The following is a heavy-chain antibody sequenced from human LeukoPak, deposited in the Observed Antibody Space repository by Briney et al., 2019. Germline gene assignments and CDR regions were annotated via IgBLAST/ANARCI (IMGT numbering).Heavy chain of an antibody. D-gene: IGHD2-2*01. J-gene: IGHJ4*02. V-gene: IGHV1-18*01. CDR2: ITVNNGYT. CDR3: AKVHCISTNCNHIWTYFDY. CDR1: GYTFTSHG. Sequence: GASVNVSFKAAGYTFTSHGFIWLRQAPGQGLEWMGWITVNNGYTKYAQELQGRVTMTTDTSTSTAYMELRSLRSDDTAVYYCAKVHCISTNCNHIWTYFDYWGQGTLVTVSS.